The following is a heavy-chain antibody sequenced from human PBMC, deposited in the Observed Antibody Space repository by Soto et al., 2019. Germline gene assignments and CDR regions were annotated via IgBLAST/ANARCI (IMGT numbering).Heavy chain of an antibody. CDR2: ISGSAGST. D-gene: IGHD1-26*01. CDR1: GFTFSSYA. V-gene: IGHV3-23*01. Sequence: VQLLESGGGLVQPGGSLRLSCAASGFTFSSYAMSWVRQAPGKGLEWVSTISGSAGSTFYADSVKGRFTISRDNSKNTLYLQMNSLRAEDTAVYFCAKAWLEGGTYFGWYFDLWGRGTLVTVSS. CDR3: AKAWLEGGTYFGWYFDL. J-gene: IGHJ2*01.